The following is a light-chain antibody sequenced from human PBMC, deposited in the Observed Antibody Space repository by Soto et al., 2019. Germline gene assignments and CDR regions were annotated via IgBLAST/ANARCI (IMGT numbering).Light chain of an antibody. Sequence: ELVLTQSPGTLSLSPGESVTLSCRASQSVRSSYVAWYQQKPGXDPXXLIYGASNRATGIADRFTVIGSGKEFTLPLSRLEPEEVAVDDCQQYGSSPSVGGGTKVE. CDR1: QSVRSSY. V-gene: IGKV3-20*01. CDR2: GAS. J-gene: IGKJ4*01. CDR3: QQYGSSPS.